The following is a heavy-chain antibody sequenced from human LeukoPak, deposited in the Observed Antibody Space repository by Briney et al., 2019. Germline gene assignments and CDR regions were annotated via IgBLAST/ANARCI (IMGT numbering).Heavy chain of an antibody. D-gene: IGHD3-10*01. J-gene: IGHJ5*02. CDR1: GGSISSYY. Sequence: SETLSLTCTVSGGSISSYYWSWIRQPPGKGLEWIGYIYYSGSTNYNPSLKSRVTISVDTSKNQFSLRLSSVTAADTAVYYCASGAYYYGSGTGWFDPWGQGTLVTVSS. V-gene: IGHV4-59*01. CDR2: IYYSGST. CDR3: ASGAYYYGSGTGWFDP.